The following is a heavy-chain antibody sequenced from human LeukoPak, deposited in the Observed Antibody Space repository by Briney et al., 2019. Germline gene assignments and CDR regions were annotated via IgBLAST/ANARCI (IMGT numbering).Heavy chain of an antibody. CDR3: ARGVAMGTTYYFDS. CDR2: ISNHNGNT. Sequence: GTSVKVSCKPSGFTFSAYGIAWVRQAPGQGPEWMGWISNHNGNTNYAQKFQGRISVTTETSTGTAFLEVRDLKSDDTAVYYCARGVAMGTTYYFDSWGRGTQVTVAS. D-gene: IGHD1-1*01. J-gene: IGHJ4*02. CDR1: GFTFSAYG. V-gene: IGHV1-18*01.